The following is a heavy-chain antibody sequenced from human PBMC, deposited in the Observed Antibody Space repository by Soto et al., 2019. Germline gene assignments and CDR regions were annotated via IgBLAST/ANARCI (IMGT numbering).Heavy chain of an antibody. Sequence: QGQLVQSGPEVKKPGASVKVSCKPSGYTFSRYGISWVRQAPRQGLEWMGWISGYNGATNYAQKVQGRVTMTIDTSTYTAYMELRSMTSDDTAVYYCAKNGHTPYYSYGMDVWGQGTTVTVSS. CDR2: ISGYNGAT. CDR3: AKNGHTPYYSYGMDV. J-gene: IGHJ6*02. CDR1: GYTFSRYG. D-gene: IGHD2-15*01. V-gene: IGHV1-18*01.